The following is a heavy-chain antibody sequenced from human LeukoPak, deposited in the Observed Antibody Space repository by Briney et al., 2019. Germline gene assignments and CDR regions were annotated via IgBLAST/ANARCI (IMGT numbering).Heavy chain of an antibody. J-gene: IGHJ4*02. CDR2: IKQDGSEK. D-gene: IGHD4-23*01. CDR3: ARDNGGKADY. CDR1: GFTLSSYW. Sequence: GGSLRLSCAASGFTLSSYWMSWVRQAPGKGLEWVANIKQDGSEKYYVDSVKGRFTISRDNAKNSLYLQMNSLRAEDTAVYYCARDNGGKADYWGQGTLVTVSS. V-gene: IGHV3-7*01.